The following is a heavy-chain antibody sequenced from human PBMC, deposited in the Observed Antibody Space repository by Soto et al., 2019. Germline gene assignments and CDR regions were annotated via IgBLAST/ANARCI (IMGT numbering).Heavy chain of an antibody. V-gene: IGHV1-58*01. CDR2: IVVGSGNT. CDR3: AADRCTNGLRYYYYGMDV. D-gene: IGHD2-8*01. J-gene: IGHJ6*02. CDR1: GFTFTSSA. Sequence: SVKVSCXASGFTFTSSAVQWVRQARGQRLEWIGWIVVGSGNTNYAQKFQERVTITRDMSTSTAYMELSSLRSEDTAVYYCAADRCTNGLRYYYYGMDVWGQGTTVTVSS.